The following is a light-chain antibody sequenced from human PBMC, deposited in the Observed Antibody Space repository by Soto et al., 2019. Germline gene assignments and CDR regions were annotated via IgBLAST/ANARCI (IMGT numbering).Light chain of an antibody. Sequence: ENVWTQSPGTLSLSPGERATLSCRASQSVGSSYLAWYQQKPGQAPRLLIYGASSRATGIPDRFSGSGSGTDFTLTISRLEPEDFAVYYCHQYGSSARTFGQGTKV. CDR3: HQYGSSART. CDR1: QSVGSSY. J-gene: IGKJ1*01. CDR2: GAS. V-gene: IGKV3-20*01.